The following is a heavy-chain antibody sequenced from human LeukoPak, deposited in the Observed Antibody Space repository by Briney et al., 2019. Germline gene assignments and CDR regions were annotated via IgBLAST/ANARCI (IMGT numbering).Heavy chain of an antibody. CDR1: GFTFDDYG. CDR2: INWNGGST. D-gene: IGHD3-3*01. V-gene: IGHV3-20*04. J-gene: IGHJ4*02. CDR3: ARDQFGVIIVTSQYYFDY. Sequence: GGSLRLSCAASGFTFDDYGMSWVRHAPGKGLEWVSGINWNGGSTGYAASVKGRFTISRDNAKNSLYLQMNSLRAEDTALYYCARDQFGVIIVTSQYYFDYWGQGTLVTVSS.